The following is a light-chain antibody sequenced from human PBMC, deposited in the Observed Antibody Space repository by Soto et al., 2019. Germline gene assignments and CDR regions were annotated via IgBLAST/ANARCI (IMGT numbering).Light chain of an antibody. CDR3: QQLNSYPYT. Sequence: DIQLTQSPSFLSASVGDRVTITCRASQGISSYLAWYQQKPGKAPKLLIYAASTLQSGVPSRFSGSGSGTEVTLTISSLQPEDFAAYSCQQLNSYPYTFGQGTKLEIK. CDR2: AAS. V-gene: IGKV1-9*01. J-gene: IGKJ2*01. CDR1: QGISSY.